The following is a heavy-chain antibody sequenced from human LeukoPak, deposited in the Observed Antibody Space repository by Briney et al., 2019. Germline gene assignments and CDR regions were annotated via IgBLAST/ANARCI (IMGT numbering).Heavy chain of an antibody. CDR3: ARQRLIQLWLRAPYGMNV. CDR2: FDPEDAET. V-gene: IGHV1-24*01. D-gene: IGHD5-18*01. Sequence: GASVKVSCKVSGYSVTQLSIHWVRQAPGKGLEWMGGFDPEDAETIYAQKFQGRVTMTRDTSTSTVYMELSSLRSEDTAVYYCARQRLIQLWLRAPYGMNVWGQGTTVTVSS. CDR1: GYSVTQLS. J-gene: IGHJ6*02.